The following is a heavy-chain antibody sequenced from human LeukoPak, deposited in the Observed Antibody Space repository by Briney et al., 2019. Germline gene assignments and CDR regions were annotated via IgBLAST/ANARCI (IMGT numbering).Heavy chain of an antibody. D-gene: IGHD3-10*01. CDR2: IIPIFGTL. Sequence: ASVKVSCKASGGTFRTHAISWVRQAPGQGLEWMGGIIPIFGTLTYAQRFQGRVTITTDDSTSTAYMELGSLRSDDTAVYYCASANSGSPVFSYMDVWGKGTAVTVSS. CDR1: GGTFRTHA. CDR3: ASANSGSPVFSYMDV. J-gene: IGHJ6*03. V-gene: IGHV1-69*05.